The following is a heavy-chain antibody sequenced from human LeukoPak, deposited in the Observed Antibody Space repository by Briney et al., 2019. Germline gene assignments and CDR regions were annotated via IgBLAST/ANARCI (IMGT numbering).Heavy chain of an antibody. CDR3: AKGAGGFSYYNWFDP. Sequence: WETLSLTCAVYGGSFSGYYWSWIRQPPGKGLEWIGEINHSGSTNYNPSLKSRVTISVDTSKNQFSLKLASVAAADTAIYYCAKGAGGFSYYNWFDPWGQGTLVTVSS. CDR2: INHSGST. V-gene: IGHV4-34*01. CDR1: GGSFSGYY. J-gene: IGHJ5*02. D-gene: IGHD5-18*01.